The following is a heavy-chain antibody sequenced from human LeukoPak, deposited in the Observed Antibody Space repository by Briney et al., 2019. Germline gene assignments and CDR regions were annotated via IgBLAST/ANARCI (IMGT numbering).Heavy chain of an antibody. V-gene: IGHV4-59*01. D-gene: IGHD1-7*01. CDR1: GGSISTYY. CDR2: IYYSGST. CDR3: ARSNWNYDGHFDY. J-gene: IGHJ4*02. Sequence: SETLSLTCTVSGGSISTYYWSWIRQPPGKGLEWIGYIYYSGSTNYNPSLKSRVTISVDTSKNQFSLKLNSVTAADTAVYYCARSNWNYDGHFDYWGQGTLVTVSS.